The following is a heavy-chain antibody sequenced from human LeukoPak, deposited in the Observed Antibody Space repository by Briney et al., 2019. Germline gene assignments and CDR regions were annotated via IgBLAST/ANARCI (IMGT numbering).Heavy chain of an antibody. J-gene: IGHJ6*03. CDR2: INHSGST. CDR3: ARAGPQYDFWSGYYPNYYYYYMDV. V-gene: IGHV4-34*01. Sequence: SETLSLTCAVYGGSFSGYHWTWIRQPPGKGLEWIGEINHSGSTNYNPSLKSRVTISVDTSKNQFSLKLSSVTAADTAVYYCARAGPQYDFWSGYYPNYYYYYMDVWGKGTTVTVSS. CDR1: GGSFSGYH. D-gene: IGHD3-3*01.